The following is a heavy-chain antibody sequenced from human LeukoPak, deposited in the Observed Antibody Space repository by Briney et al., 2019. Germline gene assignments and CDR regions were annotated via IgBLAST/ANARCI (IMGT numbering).Heavy chain of an antibody. J-gene: IGHJ4*02. D-gene: IGHD3-10*01. Sequence: GGSLRLSCAVSGFTFNNYAMSWVRQAPAKGLEWVSAIDGSGSSTYYADSVQGRFIISRDNSKNTLYLQMTSLKAEDTAAYYCAKYFYDSGSYSFDYWGQGALVTVSS. CDR2: IDGSGSST. V-gene: IGHV3-23*01. CDR3: AKYFYDSGSYSFDY. CDR1: GFTFNNYA.